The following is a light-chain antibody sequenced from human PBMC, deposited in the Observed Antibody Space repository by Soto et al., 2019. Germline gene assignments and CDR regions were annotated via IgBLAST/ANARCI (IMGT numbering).Light chain of an antibody. CDR2: EVN. J-gene: IGLJ1*01. V-gene: IGLV2-8*01. CDR3: SSYAGSSNV. Sequence: QSVLTQPPSASGSPGQSVAISCTGTSSDVGGYNYVSWYQQHPGKAPKLMIYEVNKRPSGVPDRFSGSKSGNPASLTLSGLQAEDEADYYCSSYAGSSNVFGTGTKVTVL. CDR1: SSDVGGYNY.